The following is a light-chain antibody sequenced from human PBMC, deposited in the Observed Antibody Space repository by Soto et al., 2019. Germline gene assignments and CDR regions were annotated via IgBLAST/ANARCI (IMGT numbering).Light chain of an antibody. V-gene: IGKV3-15*01. J-gene: IGKJ2*02. Sequence: DTVMTQSPAALSVSPGERATLSCRASQSVGSSVAWYQQKPGQAPRFLMYGASTRAAGVPARFSGSGSGTEFSLTISSLQSEDFAVYYCQHYNTWPPGTFGQGTKLEIK. CDR1: QSVGSS. CDR2: GAS. CDR3: QHYNTWPPGT.